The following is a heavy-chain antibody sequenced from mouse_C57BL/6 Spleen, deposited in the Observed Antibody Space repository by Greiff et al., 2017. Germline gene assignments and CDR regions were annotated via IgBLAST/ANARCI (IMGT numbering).Heavy chain of an antibody. CDR1: GYTFTDYY. CDR3: ARRLLRYWYSDV. J-gene: IGHJ1*03. D-gene: IGHD1-1*01. Sequence: VQLQQSGPELVKPGASVKISCKASGYTFTDYYMNWVKQSHGKSLEWIGDINPNNGGTSYNQKFKGKATLTVDKSSSTAYMELRSLTSEDSAVYYCARRLLRYWYSDVWGTGTTVTVSS. V-gene: IGHV1-26*01. CDR2: INPNNGGT.